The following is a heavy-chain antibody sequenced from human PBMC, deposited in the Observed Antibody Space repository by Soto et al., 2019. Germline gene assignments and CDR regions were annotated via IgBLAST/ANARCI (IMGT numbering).Heavy chain of an antibody. D-gene: IGHD3-10*01. V-gene: IGHV1-18*01. CDR3: ARDFSEGIGFRGEFGPGIDY. CDR1: GYTFTSYG. CDR2: ISAYNGNT. J-gene: IGHJ4*02. Sequence: QVQLVQSGAEVKKPGASVKVSCKASGYTFTSYGISWVRQAPGQGLEWMGWISAYNGNTNYAQKLQGRVTMTTDTSTSTANMELRSLRSDDTAVYYCARDFSEGIGFRGEFGPGIDYWGQGTLVTVSS.